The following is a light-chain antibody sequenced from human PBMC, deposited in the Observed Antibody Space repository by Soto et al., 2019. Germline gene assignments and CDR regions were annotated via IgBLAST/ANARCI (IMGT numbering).Light chain of an antibody. Sequence: EIEMTQSQYFLSESLGDRFNITLRASQRISRYLNWYQQKPGKAPKLLIYDASNLETGVPSRFSGSGSGTDFTFTISSLQPEDFATYYCHQYDNLFPFGPGTKVAIK. V-gene: IGKV1-33*01. CDR2: DAS. CDR3: HQYDNLFP. J-gene: IGKJ3*01. CDR1: QRISRY.